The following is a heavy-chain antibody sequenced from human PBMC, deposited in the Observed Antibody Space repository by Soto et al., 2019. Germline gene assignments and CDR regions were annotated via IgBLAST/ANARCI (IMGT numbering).Heavy chain of an antibody. V-gene: IGHV3-23*01. CDR3: TKEYYHDAGPLD. D-gene: IGHD3-10*01. J-gene: IGHJ4*02. CDR2: ISGGGGST. CDR1: GFTFNNYA. Sequence: HPGGSLRLSCSASGFTFNNYAMSWVHPAPGKGLEWVSSISGGGGSTYYADSVKGRFTISRDNSKNTVYLQVNSLRAEDTATYYCTKEYYHDAGPLDWGPGTLVTVSS.